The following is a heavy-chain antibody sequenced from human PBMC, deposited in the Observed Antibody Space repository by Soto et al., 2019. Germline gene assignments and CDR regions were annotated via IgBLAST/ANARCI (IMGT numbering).Heavy chain of an antibody. CDR3: ARGPQKPLEWPNWFDP. V-gene: IGHV1-69*01. CDR2: IIPIFGTA. CDR1: GGTFSSYA. J-gene: IGHJ5*02. Sequence: QVQLVQSGAEVQKPGSSVKVSCKASGGTFSSYAISWVRQAPGQGLEWMGGIIPIFGTANYAQKFQGRVTIPADESTSGAYMELSSLRSEDTAVYYCARGPQKPLEWPNWFDPWGQGPLVTVSS. D-gene: IGHD3-3*01.